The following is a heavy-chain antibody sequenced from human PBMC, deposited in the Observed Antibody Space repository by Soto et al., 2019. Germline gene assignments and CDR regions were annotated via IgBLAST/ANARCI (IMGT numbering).Heavy chain of an antibody. Sequence: GGSLRLSYAASGFTFSSYAMHWVRQAPGKGLEWVAVISYDGSNKYYADSVKGRFTISRDNSKNTLYLQMNSMRAEDTAVYYCARDYRGIYGMDVWGQGTTVTVSS. CDR1: GFTFSSYA. J-gene: IGHJ6*02. CDR3: ARDYRGIYGMDV. CDR2: ISYDGSNK. D-gene: IGHD3-10*01. V-gene: IGHV3-30-3*01.